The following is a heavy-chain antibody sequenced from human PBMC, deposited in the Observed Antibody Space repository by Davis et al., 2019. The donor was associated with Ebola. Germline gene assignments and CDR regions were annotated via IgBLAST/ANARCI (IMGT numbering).Heavy chain of an antibody. V-gene: IGHV3-21*04. J-gene: IGHJ4*02. Sequence: GESLKISCAASGFTFSSYSMNWVRQAPGKGLEWVSSISSSSSYIYYADSVKGRFTISRDNSKNTLYLQMNSLRAEDTAVYYCAKADLIWARGPINYWGQGTLVTVSS. CDR1: GFTFSSYS. CDR2: ISSSSSYI. CDR3: AKADLIWARGPINY. D-gene: IGHD3-16*01.